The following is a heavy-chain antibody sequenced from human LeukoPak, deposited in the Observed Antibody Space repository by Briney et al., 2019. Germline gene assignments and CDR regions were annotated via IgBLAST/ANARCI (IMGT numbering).Heavy chain of an antibody. V-gene: IGHV5-51*01. D-gene: IGHD2-15*01. Sequence: GESLKISCKGSGYSFTSYWIGWGRQMPGKGLEWIGIIYPGDSDTRYSPSFQGQVTISADKSISTAYLQWSSLKASDTAMYYCARRVGYCSGGSCYSGWFDPWGQGTLVTVSS. CDR3: ARRVGYCSGGSCYSGWFDP. CDR1: GYSFTSYW. CDR2: IYPGDSDT. J-gene: IGHJ5*02.